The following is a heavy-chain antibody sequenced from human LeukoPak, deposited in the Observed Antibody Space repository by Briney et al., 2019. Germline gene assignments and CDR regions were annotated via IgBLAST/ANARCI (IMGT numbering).Heavy chain of an antibody. V-gene: IGHV3-48*03. CDR1: GFTFSNYE. Sequence: GGSLTLSCAASGFTFSNYEMDWVRQAPGKRLEWISYISGSGNTMYYADSVKGRFTISRGNAKDSLSLQLNSLRVEDTAVYYCARDAGIDGTDFDYWGQGALVTVSS. J-gene: IGHJ4*02. D-gene: IGHD5-24*01. CDR3: ARDAGIDGTDFDY. CDR2: ISGSGNTM.